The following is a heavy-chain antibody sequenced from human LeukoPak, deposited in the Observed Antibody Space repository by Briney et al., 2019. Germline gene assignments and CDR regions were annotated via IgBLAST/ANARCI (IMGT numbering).Heavy chain of an antibody. CDR3: ARTGSYGLPRDY. V-gene: IGHV4-31*02. CDR2: IYYSGST. CDR1: GGSISSGGYY. Sequence: SQTLSLTWTVSGGSISSGGYYWSWIRQLPGKGLEWIGYIYYSGSTYYNPSLKSRVTISVDTSKNQFSLKLSSVTAADTAVYYCARTGSYGLPRDYWGQGTLVTVSS. D-gene: IGHD5-18*01. J-gene: IGHJ4*02.